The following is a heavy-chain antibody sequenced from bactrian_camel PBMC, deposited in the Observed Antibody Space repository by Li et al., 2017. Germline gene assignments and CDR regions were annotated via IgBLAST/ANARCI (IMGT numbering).Heavy chain of an antibody. CDR3: AADSGYTDSRCYLPTPYEFNY. J-gene: IGHJ4*01. Sequence: HVQLVESGGGSVQAGGSLRLSCQASGYTQSNYCMGWFRQAPGKEREGVASITSRGITSYADSVKGRFTISKDNAKNTLYLQMNSLKPEDTAMYSCAADSGYTDSRCYLPTPYEFNYWGHGTQVTVS. D-gene: IGHD3*01. CDR2: ITSRGIT. V-gene: IGHV3S53*01. CDR1: GYTQSNYC.